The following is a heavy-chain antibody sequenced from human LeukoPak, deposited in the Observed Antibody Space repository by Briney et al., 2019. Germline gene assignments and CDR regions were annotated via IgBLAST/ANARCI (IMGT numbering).Heavy chain of an antibody. J-gene: IGHJ4*02. CDR1: GGSIRSYY. Sequence: SETLSLTCTVSGGSIRSYYWSWIRQPPGKGLEWIGYIYYSGSTNYNPSLKSRVTISVDTSKNQFSLKLTSVTAADTAVYYCARGGGGSWYGTVDYWGQGTLVSVSS. CDR2: IYYSGST. D-gene: IGHD6-13*01. CDR3: ARGGGGSWYGTVDY. V-gene: IGHV4-59*01.